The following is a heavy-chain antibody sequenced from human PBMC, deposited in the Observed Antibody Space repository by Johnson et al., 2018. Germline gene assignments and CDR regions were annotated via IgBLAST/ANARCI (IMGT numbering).Heavy chain of an antibody. J-gene: IGHJ1*01. V-gene: IGHV3-30*03. CDR2: ISYAGRNK. CDR3: VRSTVVIRAECFQN. Sequence: QVQLVQSGGGVVQPGRSLRLSCAASGFTFSNYGMHWVRQAPGKGLEWVALISYAGRNKYSADSVKGRFTISRDNSKNTLYLQMNSLRPEDTAVYYCVRSTVVIRAECFQNWGQGTLVTVSS. D-gene: IGHD4-23*01. CDR1: GFTFSNYG.